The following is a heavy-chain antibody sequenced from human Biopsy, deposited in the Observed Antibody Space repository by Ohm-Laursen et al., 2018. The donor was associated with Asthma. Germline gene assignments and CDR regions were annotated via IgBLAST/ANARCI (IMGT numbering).Heavy chain of an antibody. V-gene: IGHV1-3*04. J-gene: IGHJ3*01. Sequence: SVKLSRKASGYNFISFAIHWVRQAPGPRLEWMGWVNTGNGDTKYSQKFQGRVTITRDTSASTAYMELRSLRSEDTATYYCARTYYDFLTGQVKDVFGVWGQGTMVTVSS. CDR3: ARTYYDFLTGQVKDVFGV. D-gene: IGHD3-9*01. CDR2: VNTGNGDT. CDR1: GYNFISFA.